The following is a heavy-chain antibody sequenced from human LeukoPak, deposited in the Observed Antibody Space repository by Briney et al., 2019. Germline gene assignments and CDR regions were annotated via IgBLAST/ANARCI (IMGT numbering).Heavy chain of an antibody. CDR1: GYTFTSYG. V-gene: IGHV1-18*01. CDR2: ISAYNGNT. J-gene: IGHJ4*02. CDR3: ARDIGSSWYRDFDY. Sequence: ASVKVSYKASGYTFTSYGISWVRQAPGQGLEWMGWISAYNGNTNYAQKLQGRVTTTTDTSTSTAYMELRSLRSDDTAVYYCARDIGSSWYRDFDYWGQGTLVTVSS. D-gene: IGHD6-13*01.